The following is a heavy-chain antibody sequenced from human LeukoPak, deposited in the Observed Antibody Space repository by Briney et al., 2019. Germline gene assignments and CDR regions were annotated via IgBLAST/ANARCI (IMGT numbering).Heavy chain of an antibody. D-gene: IGHD3-10*01. CDR3: ATGITLDPIYNFYYNYMDA. CDR1: GFTFSSAR. J-gene: IGHJ6*03. V-gene: IGHV3-15*04. Sequence: GGSLRLSCAASGFTFSSARRVWVGRAPGKGLDWVGHIEKTAEGGTRDYAAAVKARSTLSRDDSKSMVYLQMNSLNSEGSAVYYWATGITLDPIYNFYYNYMDAWGKGTTVTVS. CDR2: IEKTAEGGTR.